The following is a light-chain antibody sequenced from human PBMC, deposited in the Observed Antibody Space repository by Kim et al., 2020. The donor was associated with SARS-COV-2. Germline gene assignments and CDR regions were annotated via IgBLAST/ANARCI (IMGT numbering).Light chain of an antibody. V-gene: IGLV1-44*01. CDR1: SSKIGSNS. J-gene: IGLJ1*01. CDR3: ATWDDSLTEV. CDR2: SSN. Sequence: PRRRVTSCCSGSSSKIGSNSVNWYQHLPGTAPKLLIYSSNLRPSGVPDRFSASKSGTSASLTISGLQSGDEGDYYCATWDDSLTEVFGTGTKVTVL.